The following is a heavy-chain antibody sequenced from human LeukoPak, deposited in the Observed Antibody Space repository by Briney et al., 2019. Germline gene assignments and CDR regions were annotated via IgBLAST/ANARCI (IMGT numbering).Heavy chain of an antibody. CDR2: IYHSGST. Sequence: PSGTLSLTCAVSGGSISNITNSNWWSWVRQPPGKGLEWIGEIYHSGSTNYNPSLKSRVTISVDKSKNQFSLNLSSVTAADTAVYFCARGDINWLRSPGTLYYADSWGRGTLITVSS. D-gene: IGHD5-12*01. J-gene: IGHJ4*02. V-gene: IGHV4-4*02. CDR1: GGSISNITNSNW. CDR3: ARGDINWLRSPGTLYYADS.